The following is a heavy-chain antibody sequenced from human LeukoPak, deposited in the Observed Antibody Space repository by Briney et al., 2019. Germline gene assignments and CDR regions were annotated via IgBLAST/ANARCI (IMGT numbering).Heavy chain of an antibody. D-gene: IGHD1-26*01. CDR2: ITHSGST. V-gene: IGHV4-34*01. CDR3: ARAGSGSYPGWFDP. CDR1: GGSFSGYY. J-gene: IGHJ5*02. Sequence: KPSETLSLTCGVYGGSFSGYYWSWIRQPPGKGLEWIGEITHSGSTNYNPSLESRVTISVDTSKNQFSLKLSSVTAADTAVYYCARAGSGSYPGWFDPWGQGTLVTVSS.